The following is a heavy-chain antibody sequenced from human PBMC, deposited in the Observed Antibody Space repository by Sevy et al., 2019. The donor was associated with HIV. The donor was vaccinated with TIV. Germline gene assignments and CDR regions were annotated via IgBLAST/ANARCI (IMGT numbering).Heavy chain of an antibody. D-gene: IGHD3-16*01. J-gene: IGHJ3*02. CDR1: GFTVSSNY. CDR2: SYSGGST. Sequence: GGSLRLSCAASGFTVSSNYMSWVRQAPGKGLEWVSVSYSGGSTYYADSVKGRFTISRDNSKNTLYLQMNSLRAEDTAVYYCARVGLWRENAFDIWGQGTMVTVSS. V-gene: IGHV3-53*01. CDR3: ARVGLWRENAFDI.